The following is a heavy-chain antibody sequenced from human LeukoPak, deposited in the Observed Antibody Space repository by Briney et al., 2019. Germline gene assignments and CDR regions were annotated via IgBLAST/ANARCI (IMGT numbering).Heavy chain of an antibody. CDR1: GGSISTYY. J-gene: IGHJ3*02. CDR2: IYHSGST. CDR3: ARAMVRRAFDI. Sequence: PSETLSLTCSVSGGSISTYYWSWIRQPPGKGLEWIGEIYHSGSTNYNPSLKSRVTISVDKSKNQFSLRLSSVTAADTAVYYCARAMVRRAFDIWGQGTMVTVSS. V-gene: IGHV4-59*12. D-gene: IGHD3-10*01.